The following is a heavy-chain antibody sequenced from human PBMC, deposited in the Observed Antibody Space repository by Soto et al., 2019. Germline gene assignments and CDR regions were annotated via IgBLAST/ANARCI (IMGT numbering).Heavy chain of an antibody. CDR1: GGSISSSSYY. D-gene: IGHD3-10*01. CDR3: AAERGPGSWYFDP. V-gene: IGHV4-39*01. CDR2: IYYSGST. J-gene: IGHJ2*01. Sequence: QLQLQESGPGLVKPSETLSLTCTVSGGSISSSSYYWGWIRQPPGKGLEWIGSIYYSGSTYYNPSPKRRVHLSGDPSKDQFSLKPGPVTAAGPAVYYCAAERGPGSWYFDPWGRGTLVTVSS.